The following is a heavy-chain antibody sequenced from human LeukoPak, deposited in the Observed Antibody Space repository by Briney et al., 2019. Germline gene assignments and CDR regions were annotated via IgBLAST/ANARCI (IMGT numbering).Heavy chain of an antibody. CDR2: INTNTGNP. Sequence: ASVKVSCKASGYTFTRYAMNWVRQAPGQGLEWMGWINTNTGNPTYAQGFTGRFVFSLDTSVSTAYLQISSLKAEDTAVYYCARGMFKECGSSWPYNWFDPWGQGTLVTVSS. CDR1: GYTFTRYA. V-gene: IGHV7-4-1*02. J-gene: IGHJ5*02. D-gene: IGHD6-13*01. CDR3: ARGMFKECGSSWPYNWFDP.